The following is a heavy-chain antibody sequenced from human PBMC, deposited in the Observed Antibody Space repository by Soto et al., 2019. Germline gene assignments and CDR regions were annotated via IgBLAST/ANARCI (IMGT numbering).Heavy chain of an antibody. V-gene: IGHV5-51*01. Sequence: GESLKISCTGSGYTFTTYWIGWVRQMPGGGLEWMGIIYPGDSDTRYSPSFQGQVTISADKSISTAYLQWSSLKASDTAMYYCARRGYDYYYGMDVWGQGTTVTVSS. J-gene: IGHJ6*02. CDR2: IYPGDSDT. CDR3: ARRGYDYYYGMDV. CDR1: GYTFTTYW. D-gene: IGHD5-12*01.